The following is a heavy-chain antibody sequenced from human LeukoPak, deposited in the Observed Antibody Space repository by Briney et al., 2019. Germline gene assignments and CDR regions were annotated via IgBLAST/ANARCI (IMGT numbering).Heavy chain of an antibody. D-gene: IGHD6-19*01. CDR3: VKDSSGWYRGWFDP. CDR1: GFSFSSYA. Sequence: GGPLRLSCSASGFSFSSYARYWARQAPGKGLEYVSAISSNGGSTYYADSVKGRFTISRDNSKNTLYLQMSSLRAEDTAVYYCVKDSSGWYRGWFDPWGQGTLVTVSS. J-gene: IGHJ5*02. CDR2: ISSNGGST. V-gene: IGHV3-64D*09.